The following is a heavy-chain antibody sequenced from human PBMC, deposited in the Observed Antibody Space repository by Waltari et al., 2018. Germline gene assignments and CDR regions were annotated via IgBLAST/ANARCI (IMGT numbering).Heavy chain of an antibody. Sequence: QVQLVQSGAEVKNPGASVKISCKTSGYTFTHYYMQWVRQAPGQGLEWVGIINPSGGTTAYAQNVLGRVTMTGDTSTTTFYMELSSLTSEDTAVYYCARSYTNNQPDFWGQGTLVTVSS. D-gene: IGHD2-2*01. CDR1: GYTFTHYY. V-gene: IGHV1-46*01. J-gene: IGHJ4*02. CDR2: INPSGGTT. CDR3: ARSYTNNQPDF.